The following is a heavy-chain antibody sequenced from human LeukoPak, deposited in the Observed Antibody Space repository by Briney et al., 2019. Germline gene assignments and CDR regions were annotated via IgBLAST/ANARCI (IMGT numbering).Heavy chain of an antibody. CDR1: GGSISSYY. D-gene: IGHD3-10*01. Sequence: SETLSLTCTVSGGSISSYYWGWIRQTPGKGLEWIGNIFYSGGTYYSPSLTSRVTISLDTSRNQFSLRLNSVTAADTAVYYCAKSNGYGLVDIWGQGTMVTVSS. CDR2: IFYSGGT. V-gene: IGHV4-59*04. J-gene: IGHJ3*02. CDR3: AKSNGYGLVDI.